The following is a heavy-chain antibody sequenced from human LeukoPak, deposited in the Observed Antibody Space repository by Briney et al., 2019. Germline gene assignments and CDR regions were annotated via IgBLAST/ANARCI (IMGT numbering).Heavy chain of an antibody. J-gene: IGHJ4*02. CDR1: GGSISSSNW. CDR3: ARVVGWVAVADPTDY. CDR2: IYHSGST. D-gene: IGHD6-19*01. V-gene: IGHV4-4*02. Sequence: SETLSLTCAVSGGSISSSNWWSWVRQPPGKGLEWIGEIYHSGSTNYNPSLKSRVTISVDKSKNQFSLKLSSVTAADTAVYYCARVVGWVAVADPTDYWGQGTLVTVSS.